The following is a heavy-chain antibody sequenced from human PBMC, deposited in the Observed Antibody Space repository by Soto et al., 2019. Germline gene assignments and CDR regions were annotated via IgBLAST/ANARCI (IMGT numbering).Heavy chain of an antibody. J-gene: IGHJ5*02. D-gene: IGHD2-2*01. V-gene: IGHV5-51*01. Sequence: PGESLKISCKGSGYSFTSYWIGWVRQMPGKGLEWMGIIYPGDSDTRYSPSFQGQATISADKSISTAYLQWSSLKASDTAMYYCARHRSQYCSSTSCSKGHWFDPWGQGTLVTVSS. CDR1: GYSFTSYW. CDR2: IYPGDSDT. CDR3: ARHRSQYCSSTSCSKGHWFDP.